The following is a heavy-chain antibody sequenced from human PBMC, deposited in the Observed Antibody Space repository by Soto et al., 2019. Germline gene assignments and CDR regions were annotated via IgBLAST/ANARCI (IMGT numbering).Heavy chain of an antibody. CDR2: INPSGGST. CDR1: GYTFTSYY. CDR3: ARGDIVAIFGMDV. Sequence: GASVKVSCKASGYTFTSYYMHWVRQAPGQGLEWMGIINPSGGSTTYAQKFQGRVTMTRDTSTSTVYMELSSLRSEDTAVCYCARGDIVAIFGMDVWGQGTTVTVSS. V-gene: IGHV1-46*01. D-gene: IGHD5-12*01. J-gene: IGHJ6*02.